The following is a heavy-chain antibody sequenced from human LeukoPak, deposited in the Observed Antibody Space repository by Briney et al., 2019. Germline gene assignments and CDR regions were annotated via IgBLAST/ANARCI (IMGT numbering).Heavy chain of an antibody. J-gene: IGHJ4*02. D-gene: IGHD6-13*01. Sequence: GGSLRLSCAASGFTFSSYSMNWVRKAPGKGLEWVSSISSSSSYIYYADSVKGRSTISRDNAKNSLYLQMNSLRAEDTAVYYCARDPLRVDYWGQGTLVTVSS. CDR1: GFTFSSYS. V-gene: IGHV3-21*01. CDR3: ARDPLRVDY. CDR2: ISSSSSYI.